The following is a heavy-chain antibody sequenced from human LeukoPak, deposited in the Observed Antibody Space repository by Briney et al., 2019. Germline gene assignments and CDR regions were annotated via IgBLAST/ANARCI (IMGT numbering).Heavy chain of an antibody. CDR1: GYMLTQSS. CDR3: ATGPPPLRYCTTTTCDLTGY. V-gene: IGHV1-24*01. D-gene: IGHD2-2*01. CDR2: FDPADGEI. Sequence: APLRPSSTLSGYMLTQSSMNSVRQAPGKRLEGMGGFDPADGEIIYAPTFQGRVTMTRDKSTDTAYMELTSLRSEDTAVYYCATGPPPLRYCTTTTCDLTGYWGQGTLVTVSS. J-gene: IGHJ4*02.